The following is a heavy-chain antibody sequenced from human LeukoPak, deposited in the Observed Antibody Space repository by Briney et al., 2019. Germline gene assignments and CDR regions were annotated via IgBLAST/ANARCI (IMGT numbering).Heavy chain of an antibody. D-gene: IGHD2-15*01. CDR2: IKQDGSEK. CDR3: AREDQPRGTFDY. CDR1: GFTFSNYW. V-gene: IGHV3-7*05. J-gene: IGHJ4*02. Sequence: GGSLRLFCAASGFTFSNYWMSWVRQAPGKGLEWVANIKQDGSEKYYVDSVKGRFTISRDNAKNSLYLQMNSLRAEDTALYYCAREDQPRGTFDYWGQGILVTVSS.